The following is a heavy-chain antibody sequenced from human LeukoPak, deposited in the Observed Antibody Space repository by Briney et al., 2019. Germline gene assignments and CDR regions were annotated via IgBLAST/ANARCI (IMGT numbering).Heavy chain of an antibody. D-gene: IGHD4-17*01. CDR1: GFMFDDYG. J-gene: IGHJ4*02. V-gene: IGHV3-20*04. CDR2: INWNGGRT. CDR3: ARGTVTAPDY. Sequence: GGSLRLSCAASGFMFDDYGMSWVRQAPGKGLEWVSGINWNGGRTGYADSVKGRFTISRDISKNTLYLQMNSLRAEDTAVYYCARGTVTAPDYWGQGTLVTVSS.